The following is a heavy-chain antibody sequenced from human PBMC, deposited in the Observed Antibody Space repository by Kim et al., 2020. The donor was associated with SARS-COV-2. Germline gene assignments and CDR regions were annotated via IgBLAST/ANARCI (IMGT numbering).Heavy chain of an antibody. V-gene: IGHV1-2*04. CDR1: GYTFTGYY. CDR3: ARSASVESAGEYGFDY. CDR2: INPNSGGT. Sequence: ASVKVSCKASGYTFTGYYMHWVRQAPGQGLEWMGWINPNSGGTNYAQKFQGWVTMTRDTSISTAYMELSRLRSDDTAVYYCARSASVESAGEYGFDYWGQGTLVTVSS. D-gene: IGHD3-16*01. J-gene: IGHJ4*02.